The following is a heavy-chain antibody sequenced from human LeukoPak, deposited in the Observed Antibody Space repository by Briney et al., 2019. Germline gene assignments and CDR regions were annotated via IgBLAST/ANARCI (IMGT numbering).Heavy chain of an antibody. Sequence: SETLSLTCAVYGGSFSGYYWSWTRQLPGKGLEWIGEINHSGSTNYNPSLKSRVTISVDTSKNQFSLKLSSVTAADTAVYYCAREKYCSGGSCSDYWGQGTLVTVSS. CDR1: GGSFSGYY. V-gene: IGHV4-34*01. D-gene: IGHD2-15*01. CDR3: AREKYCSGGSCSDY. CDR2: INHSGST. J-gene: IGHJ4*02.